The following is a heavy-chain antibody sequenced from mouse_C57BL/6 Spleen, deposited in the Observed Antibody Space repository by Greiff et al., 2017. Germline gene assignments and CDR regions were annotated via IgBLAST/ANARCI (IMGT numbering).Heavy chain of an antibody. V-gene: IGHV1-5*01. CDR3: TRDDYGYFDV. CDR1: GYTFTSYW. CDR2: IYPGNSDT. Sequence: DVQLQESGTVLARPGASVKMSCKTSGYTFTSYWMHWVKQRPGQGLEWIGAIYPGNSDTSYNQKFKGKAKLTAVTSASTAYMELSSLTNEDSAFYYCTRDDYGYFDVWGTGTTVTVSS. D-gene: IGHD2-3*01. J-gene: IGHJ1*03.